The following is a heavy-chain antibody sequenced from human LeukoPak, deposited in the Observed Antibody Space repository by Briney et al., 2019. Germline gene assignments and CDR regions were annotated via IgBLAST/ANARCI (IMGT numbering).Heavy chain of an antibody. J-gene: IGHJ3*02. CDR2: IYHSGST. CDR1: GGSINSSNW. V-gene: IGHV4-4*02. Sequence: KPSGTLSLTCAVSGGSINSSNWWSWVRQPPGKGLEWIGEIYHSGSTDYNSSLKSRVTISVDKSKNQFSLELTSVTAADTAVYYCARVQGYYYGSSGYHYPVGAFAIWGQGTMVTVSS. CDR3: ARVQGYYYGSSGYHYPVGAFAI. D-gene: IGHD3-22*01.